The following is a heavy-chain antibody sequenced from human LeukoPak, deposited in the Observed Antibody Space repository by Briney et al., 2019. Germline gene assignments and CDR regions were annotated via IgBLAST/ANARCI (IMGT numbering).Heavy chain of an antibody. D-gene: IGHD3-3*01. V-gene: IGHV1-46*01. J-gene: IGHJ5*02. CDR1: GYIFTSYF. CDR3: ARGNVGSYYDFWSGYSDWFDP. CDR2: INPSGGST. Sequence: ASVKVSCKASGYIFTSYFMHWVRQAPGQGLEWMGLINPSGGSTRYAQKFQGRVTMTRDMSTSTVYMELSSLRSEDTAVYYCARGNVGSYYDFWSGYSDWFDPWGQGTLVTVSS.